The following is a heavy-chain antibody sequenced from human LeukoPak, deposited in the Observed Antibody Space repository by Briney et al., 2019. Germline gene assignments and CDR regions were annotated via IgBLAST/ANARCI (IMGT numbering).Heavy chain of an antibody. V-gene: IGHV1-2*02. CDR1: GYTFTGHY. CDR2: INPNSGGT. J-gene: IGHJ5*02. CDR3: ARDAGYCSGGSCHPPGLGWFDP. D-gene: IGHD2-15*01. Sequence: GASVKVSCKASGYTFTGHYMHWVRQAPGQGLEWMGWINPNSGGTNYAQKFQGRVTMTRDTSISTAYMELSRLRSDDTAVYYCARDAGYCSGGSCHPPGLGWFDPWGQGTLVTVSS.